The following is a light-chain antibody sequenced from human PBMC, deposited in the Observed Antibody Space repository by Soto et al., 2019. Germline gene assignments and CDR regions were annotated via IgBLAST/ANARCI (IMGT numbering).Light chain of an antibody. CDR2: GAS. Sequence: EIVLTQSPGTLSLSPGERATLSCRASQSVGSSYLAWYQQKPGQAPRVLIYGASSRATGIPDRFSGSGSGTDFTLTISRLEPEDFAVYYFQQYATSPFTFGPGTNVDIK. J-gene: IGKJ3*01. CDR1: QSVGSSY. CDR3: QQYATSPFT. V-gene: IGKV3-20*01.